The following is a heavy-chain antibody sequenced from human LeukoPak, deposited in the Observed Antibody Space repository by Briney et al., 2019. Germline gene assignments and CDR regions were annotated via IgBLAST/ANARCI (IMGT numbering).Heavy chain of an antibody. CDR3: TREDDSSGYRPFDI. Sequence: ASVKASCKASGYTFTGYYIHWVRQAPGQGLEWMGRINPNSGGTNYAQKFQGRVTMTRDTSISTAYMDLSSLRSDDTAVYYCTREDDSSGYRPFDIWGQGTMVTVSS. V-gene: IGHV1-2*06. CDR2: INPNSGGT. CDR1: GYTFTGYY. J-gene: IGHJ3*02. D-gene: IGHD3-22*01.